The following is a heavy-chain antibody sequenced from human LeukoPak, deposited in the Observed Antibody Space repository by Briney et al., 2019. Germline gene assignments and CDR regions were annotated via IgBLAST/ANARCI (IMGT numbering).Heavy chain of an antibody. CDR3: ARTGDYYYYYGMDV. D-gene: IGHD7-27*01. Sequence: SETLSLTCAVSGYSISSGYYWGWIRQPPGKGLEWIGSIYHSGSTYYNPSLKSRVTISVDTSKNQFSLQLSSVTAADTAVYYCARTGDYYYYYGMDVWGKGTTVTVSS. CDR2: IYHSGST. CDR1: GYSISSGYY. J-gene: IGHJ6*04. V-gene: IGHV4-38-2*01.